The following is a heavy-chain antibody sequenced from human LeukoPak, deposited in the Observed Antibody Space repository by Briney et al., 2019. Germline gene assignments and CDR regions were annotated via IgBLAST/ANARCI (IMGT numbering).Heavy chain of an antibody. D-gene: IGHD4-23*01. CDR2: SNPNSGGT. Sequence: GASVKVSRKASGYSFTCCYMHWVRQAPGQGLEWMGWSNPNSGGTNYAQKFQGRVTMTRDTSISTAYMEVSRLRSDDTAVYYCARDWGLYGGYYYYYYMDVWGKGTTVTISS. CDR1: GYSFTCCY. V-gene: IGHV1-2*02. J-gene: IGHJ6*03. CDR3: ARDWGLYGGYYYYYYMDV.